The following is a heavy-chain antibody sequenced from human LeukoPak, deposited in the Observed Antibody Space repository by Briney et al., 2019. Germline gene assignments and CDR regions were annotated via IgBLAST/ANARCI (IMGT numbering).Heavy chain of an antibody. Sequence: KASETLSLTCTVSGVSISSGGYYWSWIRQHPGKGLEWIGYIYYSGSTYYNPSLKSRVTISVDTSKNQFSLKLSSVTAADTAVYYCAGGRNGYSSSWYALGYWGQGTLVTVSS. CDR3: AGGRNGYSSSWYALGY. CDR2: IYYSGST. D-gene: IGHD6-13*01. J-gene: IGHJ4*02. V-gene: IGHV4-31*03. CDR1: GVSISSGGYY.